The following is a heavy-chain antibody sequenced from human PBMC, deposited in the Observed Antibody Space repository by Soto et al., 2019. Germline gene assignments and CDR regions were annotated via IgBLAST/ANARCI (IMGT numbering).Heavy chain of an antibody. CDR2: ISGSGGGT. CDR1: GFRFSSYP. V-gene: IGHV3-23*01. Sequence: GGSRRLSSAGSGFRFSSYPMSWLGQSAGEWLEWVSAISGSGGGTYYSDSVKGRVTISIDNSKKTLYMQTNSLRAEYTCLYYCDTPPYYGPDQTWIKLWFPFDYWGQGTLVTVSS. CDR3: DTPPYYGPDQTWIKLWFPFDY. D-gene: IGHD5-18*01. J-gene: IGHJ4*02.